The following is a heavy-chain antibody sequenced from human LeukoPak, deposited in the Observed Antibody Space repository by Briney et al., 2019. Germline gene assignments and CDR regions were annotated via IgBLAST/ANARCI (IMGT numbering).Heavy chain of an antibody. V-gene: IGHV1-46*01. CDR3: ATARGGGYYYYYYMDV. Sequence: ASVKVSCKASGYTFTSYYMHWVRQAPGQGLEWMGIINPSGGSTSYAQKFQGRVTMTRDMSTSTVYMELSSLRSEDTAVYYCATARGGGYYYYYYMDVWGKGTTVTVSS. J-gene: IGHJ6*03. CDR1: GYTFTSYY. CDR2: INPSGGST. D-gene: IGHD3-10*01.